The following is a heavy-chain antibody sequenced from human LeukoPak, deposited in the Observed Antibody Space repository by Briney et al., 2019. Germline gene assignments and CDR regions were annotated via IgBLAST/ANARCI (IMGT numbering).Heavy chain of an antibody. CDR1: GYTFTSYG. CDR2: INAGNGNT. V-gene: IGHV1-3*03. CDR3: ARAEYCSGGSCYSNAFDI. Sequence: GASVKVSCKASGYTFTSYGISWVRQAPGQGLEWMGWINAGNGNTKFSEEFQGRVTITRDTSASTAYMELSSLRSEDMAVYYCARAEYCSGGSCYSNAFDIWGQGTKVIVAS. D-gene: IGHD2-15*01. J-gene: IGHJ3*02.